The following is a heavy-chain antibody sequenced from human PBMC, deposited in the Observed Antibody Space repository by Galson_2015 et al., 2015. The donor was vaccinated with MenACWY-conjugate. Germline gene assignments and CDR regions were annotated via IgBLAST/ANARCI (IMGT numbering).Heavy chain of an antibody. D-gene: IGHD1-26*01. CDR3: ARLGGNYRTTSHFDY. CDR2: INSDGRST. J-gene: IGHJ4*02. CDR1: GFTFSTYS. Sequence: SLRLSCAASGFTFSTYSMHWVRHAPGKGLVWVSRINSDGRSTSYADSVKGRFTISRDNAKNTLYLQMNSLRAEDTAVYYCARLGGNYRTTSHFDYWGQGTLVTVSS. V-gene: IGHV3-74*01.